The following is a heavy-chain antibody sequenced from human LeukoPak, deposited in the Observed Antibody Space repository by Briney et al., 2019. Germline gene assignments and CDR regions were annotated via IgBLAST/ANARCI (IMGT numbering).Heavy chain of an antibody. D-gene: IGHD3-22*01. Sequence: SETLSLTCTVSGGSISSSSYYWGWIRQPPGKGLEWIGSIYYSGSTYYNPSLKSRVTISVDTSKNQFSLKLSSVTAADTAVYYCARDVGYYDSSGYHYPTAYFDYWGQGTLVTVSS. CDR1: GGSISSSSYY. CDR2: IYYSGST. CDR3: ARDVGYYDSSGYHYPTAYFDY. J-gene: IGHJ4*02. V-gene: IGHV4-39*07.